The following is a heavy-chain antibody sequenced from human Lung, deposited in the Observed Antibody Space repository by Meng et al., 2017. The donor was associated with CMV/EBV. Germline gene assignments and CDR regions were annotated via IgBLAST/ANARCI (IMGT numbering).Heavy chain of an antibody. V-gene: IGHV3-7*01. CDR3: ARPIEGIRETRDY. Sequence: GGSLRLXCAASGFTVTRHWMTWVRQATGKGQEWVANINEDGTDKNYLDSVKGRFTISRDNVKKSVYLQMNTLRGEDTAVYYCARPIEGIRETRDYWGQGTXVTVSS. D-gene: IGHD3-10*01. CDR2: INEDGTDK. CDR1: GFTVTRHW. J-gene: IGHJ4*02.